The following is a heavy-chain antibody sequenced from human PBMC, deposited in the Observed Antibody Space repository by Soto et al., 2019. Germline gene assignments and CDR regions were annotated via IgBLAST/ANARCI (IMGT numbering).Heavy chain of an antibody. V-gene: IGHV3-7*03. J-gene: IGHJ6*02. CDR3: ARPPHGMDV. Sequence: EVQLVESGGDLVQPGGSLRLSCAASGFTFSSFWMTWVRHPPGKGLEWVASIKQDGSEQYYVDSVKGRFIVSRDNAKNILYLQMNSLRVEDTAVYYCARPPHGMDVWGQGTTVTVSS. CDR1: GFTFSSFW. CDR2: IKQDGSEQ.